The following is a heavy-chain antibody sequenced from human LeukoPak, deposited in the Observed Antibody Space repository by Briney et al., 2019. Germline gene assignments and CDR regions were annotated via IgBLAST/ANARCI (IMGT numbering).Heavy chain of an antibody. Sequence: PSETLSLTCTVSGGSISSGGYYWSWIRQHPGKGLEWIGYIYYSGSTYYYPSLKSRVTISVDTSKNQFSLKLSSVTAADTAVYYCARLSAINYDSSDYWGQGTLVTVSS. V-gene: IGHV4-31*03. CDR3: ARLSAINYDSSDY. CDR1: GGSISSGGYY. CDR2: IYYSGST. J-gene: IGHJ4*02. D-gene: IGHD3-22*01.